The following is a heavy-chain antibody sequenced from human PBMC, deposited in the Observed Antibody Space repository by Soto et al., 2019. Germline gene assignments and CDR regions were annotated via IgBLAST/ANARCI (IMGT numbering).Heavy chain of an antibody. J-gene: IGHJ4*02. CDR2: ISSSGSTI. V-gene: IGHV3-11*01. CDR1: GFTFSAYY. Sequence: QVQLVESGGGLVKPGGSLRLSCAASGFTFSAYYMSWIRQAPGKGLAWVSYISSSGSTIYYADSVKGRFTISRDNAKNSLNLKMNTLRAEDTAVYYWARGPPGCLQPLDYWGQGTLVPVSS. D-gene: IGHD1-1*01. CDR3: ARGPPGCLQPLDY.